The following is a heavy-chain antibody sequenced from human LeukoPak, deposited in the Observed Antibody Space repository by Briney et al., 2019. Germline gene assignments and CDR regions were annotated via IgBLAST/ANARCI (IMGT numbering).Heavy chain of an antibody. CDR2: ISWSGDRM. J-gene: IGHJ4*02. D-gene: IGHD2-2*01. CDR1: GFTFEVHV. V-gene: IGHV3-9*01. Sequence: GRSLRLSCAASGFTFEVHVMHWVRQAPGKGLEWVSSISWSGDRMGYADAVKGRFTISRDNAKNSLFLRMNSLRVEDTALYYCAKDLGGSATTVWGQGTLVTVSS. CDR3: AKDLGGSATTV.